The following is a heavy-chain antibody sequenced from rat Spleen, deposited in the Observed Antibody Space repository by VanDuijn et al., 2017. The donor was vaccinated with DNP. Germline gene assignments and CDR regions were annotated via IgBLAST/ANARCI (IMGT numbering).Heavy chain of an antibody. J-gene: IGHJ2*01. D-gene: IGHD1-9*01. CDR3: ARHWTYYGYPYYFDY. Sequence: EVQLVESGGGLIPPGRSLKVSCAASGFTFSNYDMAWVRQAPTKGLEWVASISTSGGSTYYRDSVKGRFSISRDNAKSTQYLQMDSLRSEDTATYYCARHWTYYGYPYYFDYWGQGVMVTVSS. CDR2: ISTSGGST. V-gene: IGHV5S23*01. CDR1: GFTFSNYD.